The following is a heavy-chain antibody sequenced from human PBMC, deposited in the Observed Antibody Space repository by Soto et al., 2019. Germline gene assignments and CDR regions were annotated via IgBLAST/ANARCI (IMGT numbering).Heavy chain of an antibody. J-gene: IGHJ3*01. Sequence: QVQLVQSGAEVKKPGSSVKVSCKASGGTFSSYAISWVRQAPGQGLEWMGGIIAILGKANYAEKFQGRVTITADESTSTAYMELSSLRSEDTAVYYGARERGGAIIVGVTGTFDVWGKGTLVTVSA. V-gene: IGHV1-69*01. CDR3: ARERGGAIIVGVTGTFDV. CDR2: IIAILGKA. D-gene: IGHD3-22*01. CDR1: GGTFSSYA.